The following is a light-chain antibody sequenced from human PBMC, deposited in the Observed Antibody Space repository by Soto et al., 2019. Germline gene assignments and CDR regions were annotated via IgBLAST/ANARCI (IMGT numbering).Light chain of an antibody. J-gene: IGLJ1*01. CDR1: SSNIGAHYD. CDR3: QSYDNSLSVYV. Sequence: QSVLTQPPSVSGAPGQRVTISCTGSSSNIGAHYDVHWYQQLPGTAPKLLIYGNSNRPSGVPDRFSGSKSGTSASLAITGLQAEDEADYDCQSYDNSLSVYVFGTGTRSPS. CDR2: GNS. V-gene: IGLV1-40*01.